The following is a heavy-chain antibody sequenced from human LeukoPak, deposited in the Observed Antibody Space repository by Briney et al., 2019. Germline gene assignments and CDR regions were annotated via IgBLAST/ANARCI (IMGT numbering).Heavy chain of an antibody. D-gene: IGHD1-1*01. CDR1: GFTFDDYA. J-gene: IGHJ4*02. CDR3: ARDRPNWNDAADY. CDR2: ISWNSGSI. V-gene: IGHV3-9*01. Sequence: PGRSLRLSCAASGFTFDDYAMHWVRQAPGKGLEWVSGISWNSGSIGYADSVKGRFTISRDNAKNSLYLQMNSLRAEDTALYYCARDRPNWNDAADYWGQGTLVTVSS.